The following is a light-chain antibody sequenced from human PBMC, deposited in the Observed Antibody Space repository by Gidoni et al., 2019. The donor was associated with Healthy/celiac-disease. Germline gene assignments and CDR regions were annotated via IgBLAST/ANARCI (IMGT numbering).Light chain of an antibody. CDR2: VAS. CDR1: QSVSSSY. V-gene: IGKV3-20*01. CDR3: QQYGSSLKWT. J-gene: IGKJ1*01. Sequence: EIVLTQSPVTLSLSPGERATLSCRASQSVSSSYLAWYQQKPGQAPRLLICVASSRATGIPDRFSGSGVGTDFTLTISRLEPEDLALYYCQQYGSSLKWTFGQXTKVEIK.